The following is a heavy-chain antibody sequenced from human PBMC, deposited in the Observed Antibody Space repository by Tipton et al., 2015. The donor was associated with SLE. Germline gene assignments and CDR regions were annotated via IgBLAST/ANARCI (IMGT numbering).Heavy chain of an antibody. CDR3: ARSRRLRFPINWYFYL. CDR2: INHSGST. J-gene: IGHJ2*01. D-gene: IGHD3-16*01. CDR1: GGSFSGYY. V-gene: IGHV4-34*01. Sequence: TLSLTCAVYGGSFSGYYWSWIRQPPGKGLEWIGEINHSGSTNYNPSLKSRVTISVDTSKNQFSLKLSSVTAAATAVYYCARSRRLRFPINWYFYLWCRVSRVT.